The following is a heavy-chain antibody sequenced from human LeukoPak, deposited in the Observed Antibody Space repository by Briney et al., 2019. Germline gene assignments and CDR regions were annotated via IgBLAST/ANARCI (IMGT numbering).Heavy chain of an antibody. J-gene: IGHJ3*02. CDR2: ISSNGGST. CDR3: ARGSPWDAFDI. CDR1: GFTFSSYA. D-gene: IGHD1-26*01. V-gene: IGHV3-64*01. Sequence: GSLRLSCAASGFTFSSYAMHWVRQAPGKGLEYVSAISSNGGSTYYANSVKGRFTISRDNSKNTLYLQMGSLRAEDMAVYYCARGSPWDAFDIWGQGTTVTVSS.